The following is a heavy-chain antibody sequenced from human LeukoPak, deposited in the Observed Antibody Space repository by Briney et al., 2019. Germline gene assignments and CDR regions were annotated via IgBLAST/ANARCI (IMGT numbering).Heavy chain of an antibody. CDR2: VYYSGST. V-gene: IGHV4-59*01. Sequence: SETLSLTCTVSGGSISGYYWSWIRQPPGKGLEWIGYVYYSGSTNYNPSLKSRVTISVDTSKNQFSLNLSSVTAADTAVYYCASDSSGSCYYHYGMDVWGQGTTVIVSS. J-gene: IGHJ6*02. CDR3: ASDSSGSCYYHYGMDV. CDR1: GGSISGYY. D-gene: IGHD6-19*01.